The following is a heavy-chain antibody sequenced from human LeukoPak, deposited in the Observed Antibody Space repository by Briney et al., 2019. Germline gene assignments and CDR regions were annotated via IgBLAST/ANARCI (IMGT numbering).Heavy chain of an antibody. Sequence: GGSLRLSCAASGFTFSTYWMSWVRQAPGKGLEWVANIHQDGNEKYYVDSVKGRFTISRDNAKNSLYLQMNSLRAEDTAVYYCARDGSGSYFQIGHDAFDIWGQGTMVTVSS. D-gene: IGHD1-26*01. V-gene: IGHV3-7*01. CDR1: GFTFSTYW. CDR3: ARDGSGSYFQIGHDAFDI. J-gene: IGHJ3*02. CDR2: IHQDGNEK.